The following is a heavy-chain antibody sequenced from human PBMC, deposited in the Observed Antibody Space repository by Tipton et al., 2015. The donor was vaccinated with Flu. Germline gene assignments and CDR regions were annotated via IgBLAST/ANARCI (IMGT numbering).Heavy chain of an antibody. J-gene: IGHJ4*02. V-gene: IGHV3-7*01. CDR3: SISLNS. Sequence: WIRQPPGKGLEWVANINQDGSEKYYVDSVKGRFTISRDNAKNSLYLQLNSLRAEDTAVYYCSISLNSWGQGTLVTVSS. CDR2: INQDGSEK.